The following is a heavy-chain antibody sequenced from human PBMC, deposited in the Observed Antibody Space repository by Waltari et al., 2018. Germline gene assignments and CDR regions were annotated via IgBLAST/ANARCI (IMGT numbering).Heavy chain of an antibody. CDR3: AKGNNDFWRSDGGMDV. CDR1: GFTFSSYA. D-gene: IGHD3-3*01. J-gene: IGHJ6*02. CDR2: ISNSGGST. V-gene: IGHV3-23*01. Sequence: EVQLLESGGGLVQPGGSLRLSCAASGFTFSSYAMSWVRQAPGKGLGWVSGISNSGGSTHYADSVKGRVTISRDNSKKTLYLQINSLRADDTAVYYCAKGNNDFWRSDGGMDVWGQGTTVTVSS.